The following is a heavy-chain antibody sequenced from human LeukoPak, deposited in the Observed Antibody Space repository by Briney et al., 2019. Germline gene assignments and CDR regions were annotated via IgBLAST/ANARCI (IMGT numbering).Heavy chain of an antibody. Sequence: TGGSLRLSCAASGFTFSSYAMSWVRQAPGKGLEWVSPISGSGGSTYYADSVKGRFTISRDNSKNTLYLQMNSLRAEDTAVYYCAKGLPHYYDSSGWWDYWGQGTLVTVSS. CDR2: ISGSGGST. D-gene: IGHD3-22*01. CDR3: AKGLPHYYDSSGWWDY. CDR1: GFTFSSYA. J-gene: IGHJ4*02. V-gene: IGHV3-23*01.